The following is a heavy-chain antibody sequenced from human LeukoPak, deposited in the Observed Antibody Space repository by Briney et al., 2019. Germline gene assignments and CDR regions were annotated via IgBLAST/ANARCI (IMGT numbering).Heavy chain of an antibody. D-gene: IGHD5-12*01. CDR2: ISGSGGST. CDR1: GFTFSTYA. V-gene: IGHV3-23*01. Sequence: GGSLRLSCAASGFTFSTYAMTWVRQAPGKGLEWVSAISGSGGSTYYADSVKGRFTISRDNSKNTLYLQMNSLRAEDTAVYYCAKWGGAPINAWYFDYWGQGTLVTVSS. CDR3: AKWGGAPINAWYFDY. J-gene: IGHJ4*02.